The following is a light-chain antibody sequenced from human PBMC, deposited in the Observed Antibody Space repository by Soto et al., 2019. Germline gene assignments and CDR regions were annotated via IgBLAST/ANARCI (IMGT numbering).Light chain of an antibody. Sequence: EIVMTQFPATLSVSPGERATLSCRASQSVRSNLAWYQQKPGQAPRLLIFAASTRATVIPARFRGSGSGTEFTLTISDLQSEDFAVYYCQQCGSSSTFGQGTRLEIK. CDR3: QQCGSSST. CDR1: QSVRSN. J-gene: IGKJ5*01. V-gene: IGKV3-15*01. CDR2: AAS.